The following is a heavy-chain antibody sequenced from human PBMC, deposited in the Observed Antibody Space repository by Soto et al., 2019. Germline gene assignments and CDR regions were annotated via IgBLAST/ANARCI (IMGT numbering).Heavy chain of an antibody. CDR1: GDNVTSYW. J-gene: IGHJ6*02. Sequence: EALKLSGKGSGDNVTSYWSGWVRQMPGKGLEWMGIIYPGDSDTRYSPSFQGQVTISADKSISTAYLQWSSLKASDTAMYYCARRTNGYYYGMDVWGQGTTVNVSS. CDR3: ARRTNGYYYGMDV. CDR2: IYPGDSDT. V-gene: IGHV5-51*01. D-gene: IGHD2-8*01.